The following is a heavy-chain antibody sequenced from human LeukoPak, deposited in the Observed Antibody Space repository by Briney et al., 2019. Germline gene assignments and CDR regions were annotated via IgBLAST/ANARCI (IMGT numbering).Heavy chain of an antibody. CDR1: GYTFTGYY. J-gene: IGHJ5*02. D-gene: IGHD2-2*01. Sequence: ASVKVSCKASGYTFTGYYMHWVRQAPGQGLEWMGWINPNSGGTNYAQKFQGWVTMTRDTSISTAYLQWSSLKASDTAMYYCARLSGRLNYCSSTSCYSSWFDPWGQGTLVTVSS. V-gene: IGHV1-2*04. CDR2: INPNSGGT. CDR3: ARLSGRLNYCSSTSCYSSWFDP.